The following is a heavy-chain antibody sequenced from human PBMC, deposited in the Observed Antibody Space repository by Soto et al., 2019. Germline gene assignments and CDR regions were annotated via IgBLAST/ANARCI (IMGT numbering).Heavy chain of an antibody. J-gene: IGHJ6*02. Sequence: GGSLRLSCAASGFTFSSYAMSWVRQAPGKGLEWVSAISGSGGSTYYADSVKGRFTISRDNSKNTLYLQMNSLRAEDTAVYYCAKDTPVSTGEDYYGMDVWGQGTTVTVSS. CDR2: ISGSGGST. D-gene: IGHD7-27*01. CDR3: AKDTPVSTGEDYYGMDV. CDR1: GFTFSSYA. V-gene: IGHV3-23*01.